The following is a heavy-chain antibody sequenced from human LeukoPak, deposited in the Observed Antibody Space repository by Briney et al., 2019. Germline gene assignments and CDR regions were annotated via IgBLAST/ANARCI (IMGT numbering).Heavy chain of an antibody. J-gene: IGHJ5*02. V-gene: IGHV1-3*01. CDR1: GYIFTRYY. CDR2: INAGNGNT. Sequence: ASVKGSCKASGYIFTRYYVHWVRQAPGQRREWMGWINAGNGNTKYSQKFQGRVTITRDTSASTAYMELSSLRSEDTAVYYCAREKSGVVVTARPHWFDPWGQGTLVTVSS. D-gene: IGHD2-21*02. CDR3: AREKSGVVVTARPHWFDP.